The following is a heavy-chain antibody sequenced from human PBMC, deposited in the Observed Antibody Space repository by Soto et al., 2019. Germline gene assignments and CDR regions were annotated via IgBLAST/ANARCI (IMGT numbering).Heavy chain of an antibody. J-gene: IGHJ2*01. CDR1: GFTFSHYW. Sequence: EVQLVESGGGLVQPGGSMRLSCSASGFTFSHYWMSWVRQAPGKGLEWVANIKKDGSEKYNVDSVKGRFTISRDNAKNSLSLQLNSLRAEHTAVYYRARPGLVVVITSDWYFDLWGRGTLVTLSS. CDR2: IKKDGSEK. CDR3: ARPGLVVVITSDWYFDL. D-gene: IGHD3-22*01. V-gene: IGHV3-7*01.